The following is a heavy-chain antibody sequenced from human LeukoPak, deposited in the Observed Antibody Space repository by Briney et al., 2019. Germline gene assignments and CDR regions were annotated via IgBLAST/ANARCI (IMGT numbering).Heavy chain of an antibody. CDR2: IYPDDSDA. CDR3: ARRVLDAYGLDC. V-gene: IGHV5-51*01. D-gene: IGHD2-8*01. CDR1: GYSFTSYW. J-gene: IGHJ4*02. Sequence: GESLKISCKGSGYSFTSYWIGWVRQMPGKGLEWVALIYPDDSDARYSPSFQGQVTISVDKSINTAYLQWSTLKASDTAIYFCARRVLDAYGLDCWGQGTLVSVSS.